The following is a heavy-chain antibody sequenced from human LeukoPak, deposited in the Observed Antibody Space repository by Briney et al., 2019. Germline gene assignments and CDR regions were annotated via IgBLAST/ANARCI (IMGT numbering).Heavy chain of an antibody. Sequence: GGSLRLSCAASGXTFSNYGMNWVRQAPGKGLEWVSIITSGVGITYYADSVKGRFTISRDNSRNTLYLQMNSLRAEDTAVYYCARDPPSHWGRGTLVTVSS. D-gene: IGHD2-2*01. CDR1: GXTFSNYG. CDR2: ITSGVGIT. V-gene: IGHV3-23*01. CDR3: ARDPPSH. J-gene: IGHJ4*02.